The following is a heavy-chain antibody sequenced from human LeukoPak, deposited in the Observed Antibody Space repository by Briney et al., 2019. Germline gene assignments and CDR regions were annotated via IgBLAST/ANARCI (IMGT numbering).Heavy chain of an antibody. D-gene: IGHD2-2*01. CDR3: ARVVVVPAAVSYDYYYYMDV. V-gene: IGHV4-39*07. Sequence: SETLSLTCTVSGGSISSSSYYWGWVRQPPGEGLERIVTFYSSGSTYYNPSLKSRVTISVDTSKNQFSLKLSSVTAADTAVYYCARVVVVPAAVSYDYYYYMDVWGKGTTVTVSS. CDR1: GGSISSSSYY. CDR2: FYSSGST. J-gene: IGHJ6*03.